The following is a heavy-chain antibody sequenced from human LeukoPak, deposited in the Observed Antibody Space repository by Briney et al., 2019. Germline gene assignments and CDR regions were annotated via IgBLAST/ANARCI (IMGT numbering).Heavy chain of an antibody. CDR3: AREWLVRPSFDY. D-gene: IGHD6-19*01. Sequence: PSETLSLTCAVYGGSFSGYYWSWIRQPPGKGLEWIGEINHSGSTNYNPSLKSRVTISVDTSKNQFSLKLSSVTAADTAVYYCAREWLVRPSFDYWGQGTLVTVSS. CDR1: GGSFSGYY. J-gene: IGHJ4*02. V-gene: IGHV4-34*01. CDR2: INHSGST.